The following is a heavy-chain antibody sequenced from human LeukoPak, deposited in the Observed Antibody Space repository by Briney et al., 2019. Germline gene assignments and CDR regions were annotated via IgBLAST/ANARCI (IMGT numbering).Heavy chain of an antibody. V-gene: IGHV1-2*02. D-gene: IGHD6-19*01. J-gene: IGHJ4*02. Sequence: ASVTVSCKASGYTFTGYYMHWVRQAPGQGLEWMGWINPNSGGTNYAQKFQGRVTMTRDTSISTAYMELSRLRSDDTAVYYCARAFSGWYIFQLDYWGQGTLVTVSS. CDR1: GYTFTGYY. CDR2: INPNSGGT. CDR3: ARAFSGWYIFQLDY.